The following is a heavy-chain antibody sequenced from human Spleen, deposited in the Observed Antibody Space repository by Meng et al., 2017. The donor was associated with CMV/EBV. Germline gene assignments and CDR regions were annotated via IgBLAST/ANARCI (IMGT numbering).Heavy chain of an antibody. CDR1: GDTFSNYA. V-gene: IGHV1-69*02. Sequence: QVQLVQSGAEVKKPGSSVKVSCKAYGDTFSNYAFSWVRQAPGQGLEWMGRIIPIVGITNYARKFQGRVTITADKSTTTAYMELTSLRSEDTAFYYCARQGGYWGQGTLVTVSS. D-gene: IGHD1-26*01. CDR3: ARQGGY. CDR2: IIPIVGIT. J-gene: IGHJ4*02.